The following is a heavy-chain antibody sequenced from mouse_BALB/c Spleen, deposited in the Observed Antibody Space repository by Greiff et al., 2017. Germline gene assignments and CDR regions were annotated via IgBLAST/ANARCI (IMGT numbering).Heavy chain of an antibody. CDR1: GFTFNTYA. V-gene: IGHV10-1*02. J-gene: IGHJ4*01. CDR2: IRSKSNNYAT. CDR3: AREGLDYRYEGYAMDY. Sequence: EVKLVESGGGLVQPKGSLKLSCAASGFTFNTYAMNWVRQAPGKGLEWVARIRSKSNNYATYYADSVKDRFTISRDDSQSMLYLQMNNLKTEDTAMYYCAREGLDYRYEGYAMDYWGQGTSVTVSS. D-gene: IGHD2-14*01.